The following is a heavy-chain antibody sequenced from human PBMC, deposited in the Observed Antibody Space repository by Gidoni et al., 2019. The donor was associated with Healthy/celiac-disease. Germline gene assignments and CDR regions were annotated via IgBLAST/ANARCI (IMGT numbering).Heavy chain of an antibody. D-gene: IGHD6-19*01. J-gene: IGHJ6*02. CDR3: AKDTYSSGWYAWVDYYYGMDV. Sequence: APGKGLEWVAVISYDGSNKYYADSVKGRFTISRDNSKNTLYLQMNSLRAEDTAVYYCAKDTYSSGWYAWVDYYYGMDVWGQGTTVTVSS. CDR2: ISYDGSNK. V-gene: IGHV3-30*18.